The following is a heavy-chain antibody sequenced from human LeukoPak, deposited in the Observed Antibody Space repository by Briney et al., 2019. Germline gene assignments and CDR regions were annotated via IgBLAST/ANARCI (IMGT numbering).Heavy chain of an antibody. CDR3: VKDSKSSGWYVPPNFDY. D-gene: IGHD6-19*01. J-gene: IGHJ4*02. CDR1: KFTFSSHV. Sequence: GGSLRLSCAASKFTFSSHVMHWVRQAPGKGLEYVSSVSSNVYSTHYADSVKGRFAISRDNSKNTLYLQMSSLRTEDTAVYYCVKDSKSSGWYVPPNFDYWGQGTLVTVSS. V-gene: IGHV3-64D*09. CDR2: VSSNVYST.